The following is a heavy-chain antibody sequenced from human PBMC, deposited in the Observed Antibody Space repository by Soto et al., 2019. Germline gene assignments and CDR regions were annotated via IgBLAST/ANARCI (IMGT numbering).Heavy chain of an antibody. CDR2: IYSGGSS. CDR3: AYRESGYNYCLRN. Sequence: EVQLVESGGGLIQPGESLRRSCAASGSTVTSNYMSWVRQAPGKGMECVSVIYSGGSSYSADSVKGRFTISRHNSKNTLYLQMNTLTAAATAVYYCAYRESGYNYCLRNWGQGTLVTVS. V-gene: IGHV3-53*01. CDR1: GSTVTSNY. J-gene: IGHJ4*02. D-gene: IGHD5-18*01.